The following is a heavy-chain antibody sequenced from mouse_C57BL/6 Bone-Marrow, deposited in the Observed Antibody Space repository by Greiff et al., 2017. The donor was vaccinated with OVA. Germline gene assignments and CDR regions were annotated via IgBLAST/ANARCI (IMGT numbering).Heavy chain of an antibody. CDR1: GYTFTSYW. V-gene: IGHV1-69*01. CDR3: ASSGHYYGSSVAY. CDR2: IDPSDSYT. Sequence: QVQLQQPGAELVMPGASVKLSCKASGYTFTSYWMHWVKQRPGQGLEWIGEIDPSDSYTNYNQKFKGKSTLTVDKSSSTAYMQLSSLTSEDSAVYYCASSGHYYGSSVAYWGQGTLVTVSA. J-gene: IGHJ3*01. D-gene: IGHD1-1*01.